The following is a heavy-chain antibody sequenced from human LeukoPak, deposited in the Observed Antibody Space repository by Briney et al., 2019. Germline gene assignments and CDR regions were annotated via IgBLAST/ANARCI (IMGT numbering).Heavy chain of an antibody. CDR1: GFTFTRNW. D-gene: IGHD6-19*01. Sequence: GGSLRLSCAASGFTFTRNWMSWVRQAPGKGLEWVANINGEGTSIHYVDSVKGRFTISRDNTENSVFLQMNSLRADDTAVYYCARDGFSTGSHDYWGQGTLVTVSS. V-gene: IGHV3-7*01. CDR2: INGEGTSI. J-gene: IGHJ4*02. CDR3: ARDGFSTGSHDY.